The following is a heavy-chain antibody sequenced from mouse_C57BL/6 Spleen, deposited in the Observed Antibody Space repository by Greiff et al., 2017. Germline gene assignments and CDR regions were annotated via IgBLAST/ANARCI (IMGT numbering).Heavy chain of an antibody. CDR1: GYTFTSYW. Sequence: QVQLQQPGAELVKPGASVKFSCKASGYTFTSYWMHWVKQRPGQGLEWIGLIYPDSGNTNYNEKFKGKATLTVDKSSSTAYMQLSSLTSEDSAVYYCARNYYASSAHGYFDDWGTGTTVTVSS. D-gene: IGHD1-1*01. CDR2: IYPDSGNT. V-gene: IGHV1-64*01. CDR3: ARNYYASSAHGYFDD. J-gene: IGHJ1*03.